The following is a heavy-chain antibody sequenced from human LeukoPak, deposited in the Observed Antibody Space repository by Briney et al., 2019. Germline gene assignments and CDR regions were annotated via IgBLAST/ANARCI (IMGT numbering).Heavy chain of an antibody. Sequence: ASVTVSCKASGGTFSSYAISWVRQAPGQGLEWMGGIIPIFGTANYAQKFQGRVTITADESTSTAYMELSSLRSEDTAVYYCARVSSWNYYYYGMDVWGQGTTVTVSS. CDR2: IIPIFGTA. CDR3: ARVSSWNYYYYGMDV. J-gene: IGHJ6*02. D-gene: IGHD6-13*01. V-gene: IGHV1-69*01. CDR1: GGTFSSYA.